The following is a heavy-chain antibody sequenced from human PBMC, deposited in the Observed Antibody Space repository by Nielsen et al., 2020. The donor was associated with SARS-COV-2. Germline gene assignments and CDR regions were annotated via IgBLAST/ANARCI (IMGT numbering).Heavy chain of an antibody. CDR1: GFTFSSYG. CDR3: AREGAYCGGDCYSGVDV. J-gene: IGHJ6*04. D-gene: IGHD2-21*02. Sequence: GGSLRLSCAASGFTFSSYGMHWVRQAPGKGLEWVAVIWYDGSNKYYADSVKGRFTISRDNSKNTLYLQMNSLRAEDTAVYYCAREGAYCGGDCYSGVDVWGKGTTVTVSS. V-gene: IGHV3-33*01. CDR2: IWYDGSNK.